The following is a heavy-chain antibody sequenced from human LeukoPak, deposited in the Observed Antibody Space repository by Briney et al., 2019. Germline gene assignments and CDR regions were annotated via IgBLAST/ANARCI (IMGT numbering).Heavy chain of an antibody. V-gene: IGHV3-30*04. CDR1: GFTFSSYA. J-gene: IGHJ4*02. CDR3: ARALSRIVVVVAATEFDY. Sequence: GGSLRLSCAASGFTFSSYAMHWVRQAPGKGLEWVAVISYDGSNKYYADSVKGRFTISRDNSKNALYLQMNSLRAEDTAVYYCARALSRIVVVVAATEFDYWGQGTLVTVSS. D-gene: IGHD2-15*01. CDR2: ISYDGSNK.